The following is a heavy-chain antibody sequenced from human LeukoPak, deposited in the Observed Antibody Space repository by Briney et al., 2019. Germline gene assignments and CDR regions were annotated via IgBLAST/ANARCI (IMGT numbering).Heavy chain of an antibody. CDR1: GASISSGGNY. CDR3: AXGGALDP. J-gene: IGHJ5*02. V-gene: IGHV4-30-2*01. Sequence: SETLSLTCIVSGASISSGGNYWNWIRQPPGKGLEWIGYVFQTGSTXYNPSLKSRVNISLDRAKNHFSLKLSSVTAADTAVYXXAXGGALDPWGPGTLVTVSS. CDR2: VFQTGST.